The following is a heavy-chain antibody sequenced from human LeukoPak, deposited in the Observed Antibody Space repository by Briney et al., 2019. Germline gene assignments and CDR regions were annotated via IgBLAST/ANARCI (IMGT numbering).Heavy chain of an antibody. CDR2: IDTDGSST. D-gene: IGHD3-10*01. V-gene: IGHV3-74*01. CDR1: GFTFSTYW. J-gene: IGHJ4*02. Sequence: GGXXXXXCAAXGFTFSTYWMHWVRQAPGKGLVWVSRIDTDGSSTTYADSVKGRFTISRDNAKNTLYLQMNSLRAEDTAVYYCARVGGSSDFDYWGQGTLVTVSS. CDR3: ARVGGSSDFDY.